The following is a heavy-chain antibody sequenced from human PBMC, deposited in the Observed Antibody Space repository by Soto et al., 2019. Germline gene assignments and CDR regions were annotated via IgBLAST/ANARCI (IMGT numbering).Heavy chain of an antibody. Sequence: TLSLTCAVYGGSFSGYYWSWFRQPPGQGLEWMGEINHSGSTKYNPTLKSRATISVDTSKNQFSLKPSSVTAADTAVYYCARGGYYARFAFDIWGQGTMVTRLL. J-gene: IGHJ3*02. V-gene: IGHV4-34*01. CDR1: GGSFSGYY. CDR3: ARGGYYARFAFDI. D-gene: IGHD2-2*01. CDR2: INHSGST.